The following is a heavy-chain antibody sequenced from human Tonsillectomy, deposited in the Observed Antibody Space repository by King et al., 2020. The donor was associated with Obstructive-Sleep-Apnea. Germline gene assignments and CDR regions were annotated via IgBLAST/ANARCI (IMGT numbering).Heavy chain of an antibody. CDR1: GFTFSNYA. J-gene: IGHJ4*02. CDR2: ISYVGNIQ. Sequence: VQLVESGGGVVQPGRSLRLSCAASGFTFSNYARHWVRQAPGKGLVCVAVISYVGNIQLYADSVNGRFTISINNSQDTLYLQMNSLRGEDTAVYYCANTGDKPGIEVEDYWGQGIQVTVSS. D-gene: IGHD6-19*01. V-gene: IGHV3-30-3*01. CDR3: ANTGDKPGIEVEDY.